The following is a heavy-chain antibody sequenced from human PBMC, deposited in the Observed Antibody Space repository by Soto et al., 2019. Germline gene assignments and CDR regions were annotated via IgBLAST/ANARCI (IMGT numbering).Heavy chain of an antibody. CDR1: GFTFSSYG. Sequence: GGSLRLSCAASGFTFSSYGMHWVRQAPGKGLEWVSAISYDGDIKYYADSVKGRFTISRDNSKNTLYLQMNSLRVEDTALYYCAKEDLGYWGQGTLVTVSS. J-gene: IGHJ4*02. CDR2: ISYDGDIK. V-gene: IGHV3-30*18. CDR3: AKEDLGY.